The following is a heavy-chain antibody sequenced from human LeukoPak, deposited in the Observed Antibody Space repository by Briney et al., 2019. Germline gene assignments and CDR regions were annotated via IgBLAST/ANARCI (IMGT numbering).Heavy chain of an antibody. CDR3: ATDPRASGYAPHA. CDR2: FDPEDGET. Sequence: ASVKVSCKVSGYTLTELSMHWVRQAPGKGLEWMGGFDPEDGETIYAQRFQGRVTMTEDTSTDTAYMELSSLRSEDTAVYYCATDPRASGYAPHAWGQGTLVTVSS. J-gene: IGHJ4*02. V-gene: IGHV1-24*01. CDR1: GYTLTELS. D-gene: IGHD3-22*01.